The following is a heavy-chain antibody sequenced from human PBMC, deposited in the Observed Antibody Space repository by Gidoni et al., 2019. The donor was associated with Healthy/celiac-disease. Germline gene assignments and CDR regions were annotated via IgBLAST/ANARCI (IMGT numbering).Heavy chain of an antibody. CDR3: TTEDIVVVPAAMVDY. Sequence: EVQLVESGGGLVKPGGSLRLSCAASGFTFSNAWMNWVRQAPGKGLVWVGRIKSKTDGGTTDYAAPVKGRFTISRDDSKNTLYLQMNSLKTEDTAVYYCTTEDIVVVPAAMVDYWGQGTLVTVSS. V-gene: IGHV3-15*07. J-gene: IGHJ4*02. D-gene: IGHD2-2*01. CDR1: GFTFSNAW. CDR2: IKSKTDGGTT.